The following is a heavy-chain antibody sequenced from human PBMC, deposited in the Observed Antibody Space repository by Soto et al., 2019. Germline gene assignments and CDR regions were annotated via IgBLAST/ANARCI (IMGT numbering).Heavy chain of an antibody. CDR3: ARDGPLYCSGGSCWGDAFDI. D-gene: IGHD2-15*01. CDR2: IWYDGSNK. CDR1: GFTFSSYG. V-gene: IGHV3-33*01. Sequence: GGSLRLSCAASGFTFSSYGMHWVRQAPGKGLEWVAVIWYDGSNKYYADSVKGRFTISRDNSKNTLYLQMNSLRAEDTAVYYCARDGPLYCSGGSCWGDAFDIWGQGTMVTVSS. J-gene: IGHJ3*02.